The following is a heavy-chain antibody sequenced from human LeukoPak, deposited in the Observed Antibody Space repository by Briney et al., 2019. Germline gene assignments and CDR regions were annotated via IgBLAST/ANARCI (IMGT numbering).Heavy chain of an antibody. D-gene: IGHD1-26*01. CDR1: GFTFSSYG. CDR2: IWYDGSNK. CDR3: AKENPVGGTNYFDY. V-gene: IGHV3-33*06. Sequence: PGGSLRLSCAASGFTFSSYGMHWVRQAPGKGLEWVAVIWYDGSNKYYADSVRGRFTISRDNSKNTLYLQMNTLRAEDRAVYYCAKENPVGGTNYFDYWGQGTLVTVSS. J-gene: IGHJ4*02.